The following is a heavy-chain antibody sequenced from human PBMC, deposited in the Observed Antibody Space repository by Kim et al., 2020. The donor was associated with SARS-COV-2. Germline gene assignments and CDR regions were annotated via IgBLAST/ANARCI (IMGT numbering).Heavy chain of an antibody. J-gene: IGHJ6*02. D-gene: IGHD3-10*01. CDR2: IYYSGST. Sequence: SETLSLTCTVSGGSISSSSYYWGWIRQPPGKGLEWIGSIYYSGSTYYNPSLKSRVTISVDTSKNQFSLKLSSVTAADTAVYYCARHGSVWFGELSHYYYYGMDVWGQGTTVTVSS. V-gene: IGHV4-39*01. CDR3: ARHGSVWFGELSHYYYYGMDV. CDR1: GGSISSSSYY.